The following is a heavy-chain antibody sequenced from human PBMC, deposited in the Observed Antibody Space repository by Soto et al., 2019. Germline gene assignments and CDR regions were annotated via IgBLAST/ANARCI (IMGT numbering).Heavy chain of an antibody. CDR3: ASTRFIAAAGTPFDY. D-gene: IGHD6-13*01. J-gene: IGHJ4*02. CDR1: GYTFTSYY. V-gene: IGHV1-46*01. CDR2: INPSGGST. Sequence: ASVKVSCKASGYTFTSYYMHWVRQAPGQGLEWMGIINPSGGSTSYAQKFQGRVTMTRDTSTSTVYMELSSLRSEDTAVYYCASTRFIAAAGTPFDYWGQGTLVTVSS.